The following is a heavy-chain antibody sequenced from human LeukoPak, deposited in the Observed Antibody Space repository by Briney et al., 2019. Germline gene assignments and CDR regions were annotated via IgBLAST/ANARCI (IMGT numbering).Heavy chain of an antibody. CDR3: AITFADYFGVDCYPASFDS. D-gene: IGHD2-21*01. CDR1: GGTFSSYA. J-gene: IGHJ4*01. CDR2: IIPIFGTA. V-gene: IGHV1-69*05. Sequence: SVKVSCKASGGTFSSYAISWVRQAPGQGLEWMGGIIPIFGTANYAQKFQGRVTITTDESTSTAYMELSSLRSEDTAVYYCAITFADYFGVDCYPASFDSWGQEPWSPSPQ.